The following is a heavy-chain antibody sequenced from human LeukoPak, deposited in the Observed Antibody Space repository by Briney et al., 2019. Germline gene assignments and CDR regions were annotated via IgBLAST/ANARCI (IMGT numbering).Heavy chain of an antibody. CDR1: GYTLTELS. V-gene: IGHV1-24*01. D-gene: IGHD3-10*01. J-gene: IGHJ4*02. CDR3: ATNYGSGSYCFDY. CDR2: FDPEDGET. Sequence: ASVKVSCKVSGYTLTELSMHWVRQAPRKGLEWMGGFDPEDGETIYAQKFQGRVTMTEDTSTDTAYMELSSLRSEDTAVYYCATNYGSGSYCFDYWGQGTLVTVSS.